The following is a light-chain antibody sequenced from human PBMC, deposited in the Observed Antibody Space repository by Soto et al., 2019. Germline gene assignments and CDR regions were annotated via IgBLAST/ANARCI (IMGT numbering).Light chain of an antibody. CDR3: QQYNSYWT. J-gene: IGKJ1*01. V-gene: IGKV1-5*03. CDR2: KAS. CDR1: QSISSW. Sequence: DIQMTQSPSTLSASVGDRVTITCRASQSISSWLAWYQQKPGRAPKLLIHKASTLESGVPSRFSGSESGTEFTLTISSLQPDDFATYYCQQYNSYWTFGQGTKVEIK.